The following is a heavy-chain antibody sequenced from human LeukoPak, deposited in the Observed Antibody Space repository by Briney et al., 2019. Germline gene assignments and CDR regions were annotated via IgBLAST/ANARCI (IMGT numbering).Heavy chain of an antibody. CDR1: GYSISSGYY. V-gene: IGHV4-38-2*01. CDR2: IYHSGST. J-gene: IGHJ5*02. CDR3: ARHIVVVPAATQRFDP. Sequence: PSETLSLTCAVSGYSISSGYYWGWIRQPPGKGLEWIGSIYHSGSTYYNPSLKSRVTISVDTSKNQFSLKLSSVTAADTAVYYCARHIVVVPAATQRFDPWGQGTLVIVSS. D-gene: IGHD2-2*01.